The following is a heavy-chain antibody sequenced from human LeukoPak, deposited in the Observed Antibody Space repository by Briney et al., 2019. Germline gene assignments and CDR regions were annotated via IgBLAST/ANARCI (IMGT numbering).Heavy chain of an antibody. D-gene: IGHD5-18*01. V-gene: IGHV4-34*01. Sequence: PSETLSLTCAVYGGSFSGYYWSWIRQPPGKGLEWIGEINHSGSTNYNPSLKSRVTISVDTSKNQFSLKLSSVTAADTAVYYCARGARVYSYGYDDGYYFDYWGQGTLVTVSS. J-gene: IGHJ4*02. CDR1: GGSFSGYY. CDR2: INHSGST. CDR3: ARGARVYSYGYDDGYYFDY.